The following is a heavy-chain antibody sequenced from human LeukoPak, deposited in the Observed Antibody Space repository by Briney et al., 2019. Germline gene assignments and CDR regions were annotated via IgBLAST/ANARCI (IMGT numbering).Heavy chain of an antibody. J-gene: IGHJ3*02. CDR1: GGTFSSYA. D-gene: IGHD3-3*01. CDR2: IIPIFGTA. V-gene: IGHV1-69*05. CDR3: ARGHRKNYDFWSGYFAFDI. Sequence: GASVKVSCKASGGTFSSYAISWVRQAPGQGLEWMGGIIPIFGTANYAQKFQGRVTITTDESTSTAYMELSSLRSEDTAVYYCARGHRKNYDFWSGYFAFDIWGQGTMVTVSS.